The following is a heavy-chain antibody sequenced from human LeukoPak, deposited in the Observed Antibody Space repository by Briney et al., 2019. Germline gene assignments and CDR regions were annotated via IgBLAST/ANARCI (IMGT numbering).Heavy chain of an antibody. CDR3: ARRYYYDSSGYYDNGIDY. J-gene: IGHJ4*02. D-gene: IGHD3-22*01. CDR2: ISHDGINT. Sequence: PGRSLRLSCAASGFTFSNYAMHWVRQDSGRGLDWVAVISHDGINTYYADSVKGRFTISRDNSKNTLYLQVNSLRVEDTAVYYCARRYYYDSSGYYDNGIDYWGQGTLVTVSS. V-gene: IGHV3-30*03. CDR1: GFTFSNYA.